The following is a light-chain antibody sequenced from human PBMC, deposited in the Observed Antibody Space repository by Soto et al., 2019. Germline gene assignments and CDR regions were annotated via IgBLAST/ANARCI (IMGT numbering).Light chain of an antibody. Sequence: IGMTQSPATLSVSPGERATLSCRASQSVSSSYLAWYQQKPGQAPRLLIYGASSRATGIPDRFSGSGSGTDFTLTISSLEPEDFAVYYCQQRSNWPLTFGGGTKVDIK. CDR1: QSVSSSY. V-gene: IGKV3D-20*02. CDR2: GAS. CDR3: QQRSNWPLT. J-gene: IGKJ4*01.